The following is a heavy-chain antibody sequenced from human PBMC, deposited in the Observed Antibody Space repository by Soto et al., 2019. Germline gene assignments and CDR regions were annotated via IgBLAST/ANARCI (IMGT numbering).Heavy chain of an antibody. J-gene: IGHJ4*02. CDR1: GGSISSYY. Sequence: SETLSLTCTVSGGSISSYYWSWIRQPPGKGLEWIGYIYYSGSTNYNPSLKSRVTISVDTSKNQFSLKLSSVTAADTAVYYCPGVSLGAFFDYWGQGTLVTVSS. CDR2: IYYSGST. D-gene: IGHD3-16*01. CDR3: PGVSLGAFFDY. V-gene: IGHV4-59*01.